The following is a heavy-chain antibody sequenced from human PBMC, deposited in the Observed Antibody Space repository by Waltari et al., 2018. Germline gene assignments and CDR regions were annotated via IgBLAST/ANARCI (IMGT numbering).Heavy chain of an antibody. CDR1: GFTFGIYR. Sequence: EVQLVESGGGLVQPGGSLRLSCAASGFTFGIYRLNWVRQAPGKGLEWVSYISSSSSTIYYADSVKGRFTISRDNAKNSLYLQMNSLRAEDTAVYYCARDVSSSARPLYWGQGTLVTVSS. V-gene: IGHV3-48*01. J-gene: IGHJ4*02. D-gene: IGHD6-6*01. CDR3: ARDVSSSARPLY. CDR2: ISSSSSTI.